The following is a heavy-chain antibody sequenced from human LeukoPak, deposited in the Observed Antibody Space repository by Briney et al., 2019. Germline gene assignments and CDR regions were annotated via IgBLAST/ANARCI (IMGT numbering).Heavy chain of an antibody. Sequence: ASVKVSCKASGYTFTSYYMHWVRQAPGQGLEWMGIINPSGGSTSYAQKFQGRVTMTRDTSTSTVYMELSSLRSEDTAAYYCARSEVVTATIDYWGQGTLVTVSS. CDR2: INPSGGST. V-gene: IGHV1-46*01. D-gene: IGHD2-21*02. CDR1: GYTFTSYY. CDR3: ARSEVVTATIDY. J-gene: IGHJ4*02.